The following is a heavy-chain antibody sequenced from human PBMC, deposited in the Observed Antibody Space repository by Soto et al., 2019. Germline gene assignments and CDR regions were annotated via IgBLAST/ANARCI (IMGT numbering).Heavy chain of an antibody. CDR3: ASALPNRGIAAAGTDIRSFDY. D-gene: IGHD6-13*01. Sequence: SETLSLTCTVSGGSISSYYWSWIRQPPGKGLEWIGYIYYSGSTNYNPSLKSRVTISVDTSKNQFSLKLSSVTAADTAVYYCASALPNRGIAAAGTDIRSFDYWGQGTLVTVSS. J-gene: IGHJ4*02. V-gene: IGHV4-59*08. CDR2: IYYSGST. CDR1: GGSISSYY.